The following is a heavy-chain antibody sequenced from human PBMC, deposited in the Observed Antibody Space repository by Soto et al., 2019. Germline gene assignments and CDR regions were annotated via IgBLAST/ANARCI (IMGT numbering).Heavy chain of an antibody. Sequence: SETLSLTCTVSGGSISSGGYYWSWICQHPGKGLEWIGYIYYSGSTYYNPSLKSRVTISVDTSKNQFSLKLSSVTAADTAVYYCARATTNSYYDFWSGPEFDYWGQGTLVTVSS. CDR2: IYYSGST. CDR3: ARATTNSYYDFWSGPEFDY. J-gene: IGHJ4*02. D-gene: IGHD3-3*01. V-gene: IGHV4-31*02. CDR1: GGSISSGGYY.